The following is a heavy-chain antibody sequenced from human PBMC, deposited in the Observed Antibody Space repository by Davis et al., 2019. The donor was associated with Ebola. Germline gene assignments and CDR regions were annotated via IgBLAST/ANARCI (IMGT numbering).Heavy chain of an antibody. CDR1: GGSISSSSYY. CDR3: ARQVIEQWLIRSYYYYYGMDV. CDR2: IYYSGSA. J-gene: IGHJ6*02. D-gene: IGHD6-19*01. V-gene: IGHV4-39*07. Sequence: MPSETLSLTCTVSGGSISSSSYYWGWIRQPPGKGLEWIGSIYYSGSAYYNPSLKSRVTISVDTSKNQFSLKLSSVTAADTAVYYCARQVIEQWLIRSYYYYYGMDVWGQGTTVTVSS.